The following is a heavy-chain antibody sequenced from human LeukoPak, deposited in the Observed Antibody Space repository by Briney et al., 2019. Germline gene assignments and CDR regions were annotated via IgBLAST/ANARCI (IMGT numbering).Heavy chain of an antibody. CDR1: GFTFSSYA. D-gene: IGHD3-22*01. Sequence: GGSLRLSCAASGFTFSSYAMHWVRQAPGKGLEWVAVISYDGSNKYYADSVKGRFTISRDNSKNTLYLQMNSLRAEDTAVYYCARAPHYYDSSGFDYWGRGTLVTVSS. J-gene: IGHJ4*02. CDR2: ISYDGSNK. V-gene: IGHV3-30-3*01. CDR3: ARAPHYYDSSGFDY.